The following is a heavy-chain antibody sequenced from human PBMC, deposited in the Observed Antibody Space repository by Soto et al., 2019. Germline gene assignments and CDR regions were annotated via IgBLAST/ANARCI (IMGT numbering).Heavy chain of an antibody. Sequence: QITLKESGPTLVKPTQTLTLTCTFSGFSLSTSGVGVGWIRQPPGKALEWLALIYWDDDKRYSPSLKSRLTITKDTSKKQVVLTITSMDPVDTATYYCAHRMTSRSWYPVGYYYGMDVWGQGTTVIVSS. D-gene: IGHD6-13*01. CDR1: GFSLSTSGVG. V-gene: IGHV2-5*02. J-gene: IGHJ6*02. CDR2: IYWDDDK. CDR3: AHRMTSRSWYPVGYYYGMDV.